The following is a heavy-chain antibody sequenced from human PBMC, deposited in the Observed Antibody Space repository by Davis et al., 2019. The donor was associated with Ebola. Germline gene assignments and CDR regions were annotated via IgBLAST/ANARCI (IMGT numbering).Heavy chain of an antibody. CDR3: ARYDFGSGSFDF. CDR1: ASSTTRSY. V-gene: IGHV4-59*01. D-gene: IGHD3-10*01. J-gene: IGHJ4*02. Sequence: SETLSLTCIVSASSTTRSYWSWLRHTPEQGLEWVASVYHNGGTDYSPALKSRVTISIDRSKNQFSLKLTSVTAADSALYYCARYDFGSGSFDFWGQGTLVTVSS. CDR2: VYHNGGT.